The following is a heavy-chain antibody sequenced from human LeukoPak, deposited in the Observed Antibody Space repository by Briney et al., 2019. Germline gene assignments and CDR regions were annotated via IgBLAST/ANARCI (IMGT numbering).Heavy chain of an antibody. J-gene: IGHJ3*01. Sequence: PSETLSLTCTVSGASLSEGAFYWTWIRQHPGKGVDWLAYIYFSGSAYYDPSLKGRIHISIDTTKNQLSLRLTSVTVADTAVYYCARDSSNHYFDLWGQGTVVTVSS. CDR1: GASLSEGAFY. CDR3: ARDSSNHYFDL. V-gene: IGHV4-31*03. CDR2: IYFSGSA.